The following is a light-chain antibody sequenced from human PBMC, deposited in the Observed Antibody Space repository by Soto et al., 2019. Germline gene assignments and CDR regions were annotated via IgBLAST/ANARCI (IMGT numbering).Light chain of an antibody. CDR1: QSVSNN. V-gene: IGKV3-15*01. CDR3: RQYNNWPPFT. Sequence: EIVMTQSPATLSVSPGERATLSCRANQSVSNNLAWYQQKPGQAPRLLIYGASTRATGLPTRFSGSPSGTESTLTVSSLQSEDFAVYYWRQYNNWPPFTFGPGTKVDIK. J-gene: IGKJ3*01. CDR2: GAS.